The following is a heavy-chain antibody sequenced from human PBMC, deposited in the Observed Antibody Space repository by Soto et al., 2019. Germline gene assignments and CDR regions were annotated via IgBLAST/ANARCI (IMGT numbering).Heavy chain of an antibody. CDR2: FDPEDVEI. CDR1: GDTLTEAS. D-gene: IGHD2-2*01. J-gene: IGHJ6*02. Sequence: GASVKVSCKVSGDTLTEASIHWVRQAPGKGLEWMGGFDPEDVEIIYAQKFQGRVTMTEDTSTDTAYMEVSSLRSEDTAVYYCARVPAAPKDGMDVWGQGTTVTVSS. CDR3: ARVPAAPKDGMDV. V-gene: IGHV1-24*01.